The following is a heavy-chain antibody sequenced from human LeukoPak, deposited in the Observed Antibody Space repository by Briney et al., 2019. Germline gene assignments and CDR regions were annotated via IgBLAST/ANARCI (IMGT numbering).Heavy chain of an antibody. J-gene: IGHJ4*02. CDR2: IYYSGST. D-gene: IGHD6-13*01. CDR3: ARQPAHYSSSWYRGASDY. CDR1: GGSISSNSYY. V-gene: IGHV4-39*01. Sequence: PSETLSLTCTVSGGSISSNSYYWGWIRQPPGKGLEWIGSIYYSGSTYYNPSLKSRVTIYVDTSKNQFSLKLSSVTAADTAVYYCARQPAHYSSSWYRGASDYWGQGTLVSSSS.